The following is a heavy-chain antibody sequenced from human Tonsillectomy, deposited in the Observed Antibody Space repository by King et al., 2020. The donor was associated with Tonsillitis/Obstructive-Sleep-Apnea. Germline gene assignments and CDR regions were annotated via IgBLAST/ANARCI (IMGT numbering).Heavy chain of an antibody. J-gene: IGHJ4*02. CDR1: GFTFSSYA. CDR2: ITFSGGRT. D-gene: IGHD1-7*01. CDR3: ARVGVELGAFDY. V-gene: IGHV3-23*04. Sequence: VQLVESGGGLVQPGGSLRLSCAASGFTFSSYAMSWVRQAPGKGLEWVSTITFSGGRTFCADSVKGRFTISRDNSKNTLYLQMKSLRAEDTAVYYCARVGVELGAFDYWGQGTLVAVSS.